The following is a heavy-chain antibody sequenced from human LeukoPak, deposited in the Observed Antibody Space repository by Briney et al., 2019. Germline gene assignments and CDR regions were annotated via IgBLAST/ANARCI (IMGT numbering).Heavy chain of an antibody. V-gene: IGHV3-53*01. J-gene: IGHJ4*02. CDR3: ARGGLVFGY. D-gene: IGHD2-2*01. CDR1: GFTVSSNY. CDR2: LYSGGST. Sequence: GGSLRLSYAASGFTVSSNYMSWVRQAPGKGLERVSVLYSGGSTYYADSVKGRFTISRDNSKNTLYLQMNSLRAEDTAVYYCARGGLVFGYWGQGTLVTVSS.